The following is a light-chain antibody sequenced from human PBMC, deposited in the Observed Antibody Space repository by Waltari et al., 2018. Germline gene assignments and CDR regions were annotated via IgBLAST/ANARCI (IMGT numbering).Light chain of an antibody. Sequence: DIVMTQSPDSLAVSLGERATINCESSQRILSASNNKNYIAWYQQKPGQPTKLLIHWASTRQSGVPDRFSASGSGKDFTLTISSLQAEDVAVYYCQQYSTVPVTFGGGTKVEIK. V-gene: IGKV4-1*01. CDR2: WAS. CDR3: QQYSTVPVT. J-gene: IGKJ4*01. CDR1: QRILSASNNKNY.